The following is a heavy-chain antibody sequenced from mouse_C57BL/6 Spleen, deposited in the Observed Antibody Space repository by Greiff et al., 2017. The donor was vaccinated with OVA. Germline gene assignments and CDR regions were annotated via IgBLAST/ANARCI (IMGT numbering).Heavy chain of an antibody. CDR1: GYAFSSYW. CDR3: AREYGSSYGGYFDV. D-gene: IGHD1-1*01. CDR2: IYPGDGDT. J-gene: IGHJ1*03. V-gene: IGHV1-80*01. Sequence: QVQLKQSGAELVKPGASVKISCKASGYAFSSYWMNWVKPRPGKGLEWIGQIYPGDGDTNSNGKFKGKATLTADKSSSTAYMQLSSLTSEDSAVYFCAREYGSSYGGYFDVWGTGTTVTVSS.